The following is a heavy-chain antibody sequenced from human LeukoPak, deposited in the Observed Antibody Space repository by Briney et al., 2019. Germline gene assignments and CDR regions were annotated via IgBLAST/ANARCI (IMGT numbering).Heavy chain of an antibody. D-gene: IGHD3-10*01. CDR1: GYSINNGYY. Sequence: SETLSLTCTVSGYSINNGYYWGWIRLPPGKGLECIGYIHYTGSTNYNPSLKSRVTISVETSKNQFSLKLKSVTAADTAVYYCARGGYYGSGNDFRFDPWGQGTLVTVSS. J-gene: IGHJ5*02. V-gene: IGHV4-38-2*02. CDR3: ARGGYYGSGNDFRFDP. CDR2: IHYTGST.